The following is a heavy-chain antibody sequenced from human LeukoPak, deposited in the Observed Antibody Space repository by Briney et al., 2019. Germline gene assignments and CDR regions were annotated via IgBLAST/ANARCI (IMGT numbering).Heavy chain of an antibody. V-gene: IGHV5-10-1*01. CDR2: IGPSDSQT. J-gene: IGHJ4*02. Sequence: GESLKISCLGSGYSFTSYWISWVRQMPGKGLEWMGRIGPSDSQTNYSPSFQGHVTISADKSISTVYLQWSRLKASDTAMYYCARGLAVANAAYWGRGTLVTVSS. CDR1: GYSFTSYW. CDR3: ARGLAVANAAY. D-gene: IGHD6-19*01.